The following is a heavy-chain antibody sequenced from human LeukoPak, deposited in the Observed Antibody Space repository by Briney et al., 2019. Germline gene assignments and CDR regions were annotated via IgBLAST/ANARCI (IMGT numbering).Heavy chain of an antibody. V-gene: IGHV3-53*01. CDR2: FYRDGNI. CDR3: VRDQDGSGTGSFDN. CDR1: GFTVSSDS. J-gene: IGHJ4*02. Sequence: PGGSLRLSCAASGFTVSSDSMTWVRQAPGKGLEWVAVFYRDGNIDYVDSVKGRFTISRDDSKNTVDLQMNGLRAEDTAVYYCVRDQDGSGTGSFDNWGQGTLVTVSS. D-gene: IGHD3-22*01.